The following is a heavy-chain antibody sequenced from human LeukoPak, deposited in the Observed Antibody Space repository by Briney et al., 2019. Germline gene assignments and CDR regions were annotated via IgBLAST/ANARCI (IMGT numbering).Heavy chain of an antibody. Sequence: GGSLRLSCAASGFSLSNYWMNWVRQAPGKGLEWVANIRQDGSEKNYVDSVKGRFSISRDNAKNSLILQMNSLRNEDTAVYYCARGVWAPFDSWGQGTLVSVSS. D-gene: IGHD7-27*01. CDR2: IRQDGSEK. V-gene: IGHV3-7*01. J-gene: IGHJ4*02. CDR1: GFSLSNYW. CDR3: ARGVWAPFDS.